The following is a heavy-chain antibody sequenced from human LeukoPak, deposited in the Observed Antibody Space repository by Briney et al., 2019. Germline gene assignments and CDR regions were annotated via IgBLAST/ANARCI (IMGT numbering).Heavy chain of an antibody. CDR1: GHSSSSGYY. V-gene: IGHV4-38-2*02. CDR2: IYHSGST. D-gene: IGHD6-13*01. CDR3: ARRARVQQLVPFDP. J-gene: IGHJ5*02. Sequence: PSETLSLTCTVSGHSSSSGYYWGWIRQPPGKGLEWIGSIYHSGSTYYNPSLKSRVTISVDTSKNQFSLKLSSVTAADTAVYYCARRARVQQLVPFDPWGQGTLVTVSS.